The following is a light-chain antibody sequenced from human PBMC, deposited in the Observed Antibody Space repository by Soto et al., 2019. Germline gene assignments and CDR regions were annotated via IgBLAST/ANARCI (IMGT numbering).Light chain of an antibody. V-gene: IGLV1-40*01. CDR3: QSYDSSLSGEG. J-gene: IGLJ1*01. CDR2: GNS. CDR1: SSNIGAGYD. Sequence: QSVLTQPPSVSGAPGQRVTISCTGSSSNIGAGYDVHWYQQLPGTAPKLLIYGNSNRPSGVPDRFSGSKSGTSSSLAITGLQAEDEADYYCQSYDSSLSGEGFGTGTKVTVL.